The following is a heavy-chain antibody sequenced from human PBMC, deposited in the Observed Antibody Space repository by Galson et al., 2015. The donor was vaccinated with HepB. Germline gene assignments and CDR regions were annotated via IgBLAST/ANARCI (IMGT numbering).Heavy chain of an antibody. CDR3: ARESGETVAGYYYMDV. Sequence: SLRLSCAASGFIFSVYGLHWVRQAPGKGLEWVAFIWYDGSVTHYADSVKGRFIISRDTSQNTLYLQLNSLRAEDSAVYYCARESGETVAGYYYMDVWGEGTTVTVSS. D-gene: IGHD4-11*01. CDR2: IWYDGSVT. V-gene: IGHV3-33*01. CDR1: GFIFSVYG. J-gene: IGHJ6*03.